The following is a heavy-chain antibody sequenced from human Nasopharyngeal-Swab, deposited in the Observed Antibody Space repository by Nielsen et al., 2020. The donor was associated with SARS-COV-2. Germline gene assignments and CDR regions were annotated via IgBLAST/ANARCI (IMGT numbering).Heavy chain of an antibody. CDR1: GFTFSSYS. J-gene: IGHJ4*02. D-gene: IGHD3-16*02. CDR3: ARDPYDYVWGNYRYMGDY. CDR2: ISSSSSTI. Sequence: GESLKISCAASGFTFSSYSMNWVRQAPGKGLEWVSYISSSSSTIYYADSVKGRFTISRDNAKNSLYLQMNSLRDEDTAVYYCARDPYDYVWGNYRYMGDYWGQGTLVTVSS. V-gene: IGHV3-48*02.